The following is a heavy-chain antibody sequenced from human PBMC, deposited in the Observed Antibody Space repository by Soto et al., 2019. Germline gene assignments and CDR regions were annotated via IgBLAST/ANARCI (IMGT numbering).Heavy chain of an antibody. CDR3: AREGPSGSYYFDY. D-gene: IGHD1-26*01. CDR1: GYTFTGYY. CDR2: INPNSGGT. J-gene: IGHJ4*02. Sequence: ASVKVSCKASGYTFTGYYMHWVRQAPGQGLEWMGWINPNSGGTDYAQKFQGWVTMTRDTSISTAYMELSRLRSDDTAVYYCAREGPSGSYYFDYWGQGTLVTVSS. V-gene: IGHV1-2*04.